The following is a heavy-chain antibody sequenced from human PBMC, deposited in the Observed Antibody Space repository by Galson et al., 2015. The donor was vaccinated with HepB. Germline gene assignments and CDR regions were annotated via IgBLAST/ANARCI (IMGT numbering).Heavy chain of an antibody. CDR3: ARDLLGYCSGGSCRRGMDV. CDR2: IWYDGSNK. V-gene: IGHV3-33*01. J-gene: IGHJ6*02. Sequence: SLRLSCAASGFTFSSYGMHWVRQAPGKGLEWVAVIWYDGSNKYYADSVKGRFTISRDNSKNTLYLQMNSLRAEDTAVYYCARDLLGYCSGGSCRRGMDVWGQGTTVTVSS. CDR1: GFTFSSYG. D-gene: IGHD2-15*01.